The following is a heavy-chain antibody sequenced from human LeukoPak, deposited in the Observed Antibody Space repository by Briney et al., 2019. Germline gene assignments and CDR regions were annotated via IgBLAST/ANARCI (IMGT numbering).Heavy chain of an antibody. CDR1: GFTFDDYA. D-gene: IGHD3-3*01. V-gene: IGHV3-9*01. CDR2: ISWNSGSI. J-gene: IGHJ3*02. Sequence: GGSLRLSCAASGFTFDDYAMHWVRQAPGKGLEWVSGISWNSGSIGYADSVKGRFTISRDNAKNSLYLQMNSLRAEDTAVYYCARADYDFWSGHAFDIWGQGTMVTVSS. CDR3: ARADYDFWSGHAFDI.